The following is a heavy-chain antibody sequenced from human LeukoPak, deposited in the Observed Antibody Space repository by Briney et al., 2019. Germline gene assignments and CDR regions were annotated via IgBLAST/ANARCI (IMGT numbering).Heavy chain of an antibody. V-gene: IGHV4-34*01. CDR1: GGSFSGYY. CDR2: INHSGST. Sequence: AETLSLTCAVYGGSFSGYYWRWIRQPPGKGLEWIGEINHSGSTNYNPSLKSRVTISVDTSKNQFSLTLSSVTAADTAVYYCARSSGWYRKTYYFDYWGQGTLVTVSS. D-gene: IGHD6-19*01. CDR3: ARSSGWYRKTYYFDY. J-gene: IGHJ4*02.